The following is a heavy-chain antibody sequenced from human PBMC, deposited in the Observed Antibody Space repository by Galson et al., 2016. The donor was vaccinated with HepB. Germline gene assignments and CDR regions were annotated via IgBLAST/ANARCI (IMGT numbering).Heavy chain of an antibody. J-gene: IGHJ4*02. Sequence: QSGAEVKKSGESLKISCKYSGFTITSYWIAWVRQMPGKGPECMGVIYPADSDTRYSPSFQGQVTISVDKSISTAYLQWSSLKASDTAMSYCARLRYYDSNGDSGDYWGQGTLVTVSS. D-gene: IGHD3-22*01. CDR1: GFTITSYW. CDR3: ARLRYYDSNGDSGDY. V-gene: IGHV5-51*01. CDR2: IYPADSDT.